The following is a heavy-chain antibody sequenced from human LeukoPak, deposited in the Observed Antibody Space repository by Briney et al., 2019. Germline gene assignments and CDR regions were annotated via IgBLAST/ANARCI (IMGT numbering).Heavy chain of an antibody. V-gene: IGHV4-59*01. J-gene: IGHJ4*02. CDR3: ARGYYEPFQS. CDR2: ITYTGST. Sequence: SETLSLTCIISGGSISSYYWSWIRQSPGKGLEWIGYITYTGSTDYDPSLKSRVTISVDTSRNQFSLRLNSVTAADTAVYYCARGYYEPFQSWGQGTLVTVSS. D-gene: IGHD3-16*01. CDR1: GGSISSYY.